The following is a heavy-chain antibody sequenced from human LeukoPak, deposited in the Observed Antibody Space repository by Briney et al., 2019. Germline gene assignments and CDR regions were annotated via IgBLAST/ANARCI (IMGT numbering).Heavy chain of an antibody. CDR3: ARGNPSSGDAFDI. V-gene: IGHV4-39*01. CDR1: GGSISSSSYY. D-gene: IGHD6-19*01. CDR2: IYYSGST. J-gene: IGHJ3*02. Sequence: SETLSLTCTVSGGSISSSSYYWGWIRQPPGKGLEWIGSIYYSGSTYYNPSLKSRVTISVDTSKSQFSLKVSSVTASDTAAYYCARGNPSSGDAFDIWGRGTKVTVSS.